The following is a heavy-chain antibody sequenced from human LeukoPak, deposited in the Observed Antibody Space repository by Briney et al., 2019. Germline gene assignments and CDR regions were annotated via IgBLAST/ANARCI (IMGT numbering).Heavy chain of an antibody. J-gene: IGHJ4*02. CDR1: GYTFTSYG. D-gene: IGHD3-22*01. Sequence: EASVKVSCKASGYTFTSYGISWVRQAPGQGLEWMGWISAYNGNTNYAQKLQGRVTMTTDTSTSTAYMELRSLRSDDTAVYYCARASHYYDSSGYYGYWGQGTLVTVSS. V-gene: IGHV1-18*01. CDR3: ARASHYYDSSGYYGY. CDR2: ISAYNGNT.